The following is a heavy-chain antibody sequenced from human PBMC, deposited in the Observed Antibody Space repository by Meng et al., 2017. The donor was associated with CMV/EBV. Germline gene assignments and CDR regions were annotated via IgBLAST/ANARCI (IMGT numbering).Heavy chain of an antibody. CDR3: ARGHDFWSGYYLFDP. Sequence: SGGSVSSGSYYCTWTRQPPGKGLEWIGYAYYNGGTNYSPSLKSRVTILIGASKNQFSLELTSVTAADTAVYYCARGHDFWSGYYLFDPWGQGTLVTVSS. CDR1: GGSVSSGSYY. V-gene: IGHV4-61*01. D-gene: IGHD3-3*01. J-gene: IGHJ5*02. CDR2: AYYNGGT.